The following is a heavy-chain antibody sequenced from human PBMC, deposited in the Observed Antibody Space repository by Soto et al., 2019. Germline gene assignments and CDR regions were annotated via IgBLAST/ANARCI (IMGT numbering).Heavy chain of an antibody. CDR3: ATVPVGRSSWLIFDY. CDR2: FDPEDGET. Sequence: ASVKVSCKVSGYTLTELSMHWVRQAPGKGLEWMGGFDPEDGETIYAQKFQGRVTMTEDTSTDTAYMELSSLRSEDTAVYYCATVPVGRSSWLIFDYWGQGTLVTVSS. J-gene: IGHJ4*02. D-gene: IGHD6-13*01. V-gene: IGHV1-24*01. CDR1: GYTLTELS.